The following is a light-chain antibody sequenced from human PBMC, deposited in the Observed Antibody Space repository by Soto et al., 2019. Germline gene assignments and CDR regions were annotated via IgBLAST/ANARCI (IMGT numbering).Light chain of an antibody. CDR3: QQDFASSWT. V-gene: IGKV3-20*01. Sequence: EIVLTQSPGTLSLSPGERATLSCRASQSISSTYLAWYRQKSGQAPRLLIYAASSSATGIPDRFSGSGSGTDFTLTISRLEPEDFAVYYCQQDFASSWTFGQGTRVEIK. CDR1: QSISSTY. J-gene: IGKJ1*01. CDR2: AAS.